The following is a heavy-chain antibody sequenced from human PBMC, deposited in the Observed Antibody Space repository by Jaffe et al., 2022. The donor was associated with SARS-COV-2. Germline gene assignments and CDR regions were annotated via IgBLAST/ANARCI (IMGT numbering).Heavy chain of an antibody. CDR2: IYTSGST. D-gene: IGHD3-22*01. J-gene: IGHJ3*02. V-gene: IGHV4-61*02. CDR1: GGSISSGSYY. Sequence: QVQLQESGPGLVKPSQTLSLTCTVSGGSISSGSYYWSWIRQPAGKGLEWIGRIYTSGSTNYNPSLKSRVTISVDTSKNQFSLKLSSVTAADTAVYYCARDYLSSGYQGPDAFDIWGQGTMVTVSS. CDR3: ARDYLSSGYQGPDAFDI.